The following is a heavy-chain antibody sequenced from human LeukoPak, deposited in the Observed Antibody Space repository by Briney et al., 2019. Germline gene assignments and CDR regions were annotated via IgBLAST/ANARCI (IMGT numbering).Heavy chain of an antibody. CDR3: ARDSETYSSGWHVADY. CDR2: IYYSGST. D-gene: IGHD6-19*01. CDR1: GGSISSYY. J-gene: IGHJ4*02. V-gene: IGHV4-59*01. Sequence: SETLSLTCTVSGGSISSYYWNWIRQPPGKGLEWIGYIYYSGSTHYNPSLKSRVTISIDTSKNQFSLRLSSVTAADTAMYHCARDSETYSSGWHVADYWGQGTLVTVSS.